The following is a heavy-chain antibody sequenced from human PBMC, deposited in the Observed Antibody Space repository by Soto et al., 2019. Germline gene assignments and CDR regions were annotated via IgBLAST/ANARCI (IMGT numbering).Heavy chain of an antibody. V-gene: IGHV3-23*01. CDR3: SKGIGTTRLYSLDV. J-gene: IGHJ6*02. D-gene: IGHD1-7*01. CDR1: GFTFHTYV. Sequence: GGSLRLSCVASGFTFHTYVMNWVRQAPGKGLEWVSSISASGDNTWYADSLMGRFIISRDNSMNTLYLQVNSLRAEDTALYYCSKGIGTTRLYSLDVWGQGTTVTVSS. CDR2: ISASGDNT.